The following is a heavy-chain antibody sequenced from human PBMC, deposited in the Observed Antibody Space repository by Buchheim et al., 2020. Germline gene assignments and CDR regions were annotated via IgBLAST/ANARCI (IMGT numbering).Heavy chain of an antibody. CDR2: HYYSGAV. V-gene: IGHV4-59*01. J-gene: IGHJ4*02. CDR1: GGSISSYY. CDR3: ARGSGSYFRRFDS. D-gene: IGHD3-10*01. Sequence: QVQLQESGPGLVKPSETLSVTCNLSGGSISSYYWNWIRQTPEKGLEWIGYHYYSGAVNYNPSLRSRVTISVDTSKNQFSLNLRSVTAADSAVYYCARGSGSYFRRFDSWGQG.